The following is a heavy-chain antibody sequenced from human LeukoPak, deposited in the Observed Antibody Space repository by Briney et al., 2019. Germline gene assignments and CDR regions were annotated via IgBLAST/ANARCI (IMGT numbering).Heavy chain of an antibody. CDR3: ARRGIVVRGLIVIGFHKEAYYFDS. CDR2: ISGSAGGT. J-gene: IGHJ4*02. Sequence: GGSLRLSCAASGFTLSNYAMNWVRQAPGKGLEWVSGISGSAGGTYYTDSVKGRLTISRDNSKNTLYLQMNSLRAEDTAMYYCARRGIVVRGLIVIGFHKEAYYFDSWGPGTLVTVSS. D-gene: IGHD3-10*01. CDR1: GFTLSNYA. V-gene: IGHV3-23*01.